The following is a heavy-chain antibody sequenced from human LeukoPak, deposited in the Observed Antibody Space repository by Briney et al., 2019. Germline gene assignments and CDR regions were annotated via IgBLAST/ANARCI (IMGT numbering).Heavy chain of an antibody. V-gene: IGHV3-7*03. CDR3: ARSSYSSSSSV. J-gene: IGHJ3*01. Sequence: GGSLRLSCAVSGFTFSGFWMSWSRQAPGKGLEWVASINSDGSEGYYADVVKGRFTISRDNAKNSLYLQINSLRAEDTAVYYCARSSYSSSSSVWGQGTMVTVFS. D-gene: IGHD6-6*01. CDR2: INSDGSEG. CDR1: GFTFSGFW.